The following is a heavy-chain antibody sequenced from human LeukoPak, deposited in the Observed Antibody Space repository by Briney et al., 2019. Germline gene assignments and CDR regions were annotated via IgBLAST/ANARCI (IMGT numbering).Heavy chain of an antibody. CDR1: GGSISSSSYY. CDR2: IYYSGST. CDR3: ARAPIVVVSTPSFDT. Sequence: PSETLSLTCTVSGGSISSSSYYWGWIRQPPGKGLEWIGSIYYSGSTYYNPSLKSRVTISVDTSKNQFSLKLSSVTAADTAVYYCARAPIVVVSTPSFDTWGQGILVTVSS. J-gene: IGHJ4*02. D-gene: IGHD3-22*01. V-gene: IGHV4-39*07.